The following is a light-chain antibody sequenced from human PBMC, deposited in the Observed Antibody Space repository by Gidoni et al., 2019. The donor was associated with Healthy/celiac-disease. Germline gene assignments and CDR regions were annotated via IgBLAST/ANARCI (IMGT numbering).Light chain of an antibody. CDR1: QRVSSY. CDR2: DAS. V-gene: IGKV3-11*01. Sequence: EMVLTQSPATLSLSPGERATLSCRASQRVSSYLAWYQQKPGQAPRLLIYDASNRATGIPARFSVSGSGTDFTLTISSLEPEDFAVYYCQQRSNWLTFGQGTKVEIK. CDR3: QQRSNWLT. J-gene: IGKJ1*01.